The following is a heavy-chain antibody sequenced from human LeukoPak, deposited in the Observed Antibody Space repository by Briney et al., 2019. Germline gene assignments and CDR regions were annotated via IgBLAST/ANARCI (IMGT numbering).Heavy chain of an antibody. CDR1: GYTFTSYV. D-gene: IGHD3-22*01. Sequence: ASVTVSCKASGYTFTSYVMHWVRPAPGQRLEWMGWINAGNDNTKYSQKFQGRVTITRDTSASTAYMERSSLRSEDTSVYYRATEPMTSYGMDVWGQGTTVTVSS. V-gene: IGHV1-3*01. J-gene: IGHJ6*02. CDR3: ATEPMTSYGMDV. CDR2: INAGNDNT.